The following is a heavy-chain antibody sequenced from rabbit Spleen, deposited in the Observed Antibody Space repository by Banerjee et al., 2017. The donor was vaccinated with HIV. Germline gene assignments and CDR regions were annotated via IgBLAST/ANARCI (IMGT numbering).Heavy chain of an antibody. Sequence: QSLEESGGGLVQPEGSLTLTCTASGFSFSSRYYMCWVRQAPGSGLEWIACIGAAGGGMTFYATWAKGRFTISKISSTMVTLQMTSLTVADTATYFCARGEHFSVGFSAFAIYLDLWGPGTLVTV. CDR1: GFSFSSRYY. CDR2: IGAAGGGMT. CDR3: ARGEHFSVGFSAFAIYLDL. V-gene: IGHV1S40*01. J-gene: IGHJ4*01. D-gene: IGHD6-1*01.